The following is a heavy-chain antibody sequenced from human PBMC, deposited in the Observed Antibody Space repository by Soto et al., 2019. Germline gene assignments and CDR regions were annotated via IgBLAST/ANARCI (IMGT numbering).Heavy chain of an antibody. CDR2: ITSSGTTV. J-gene: IGHJ4*02. V-gene: IGHV3-48*04. Sequence: LRLSCAASGFTFSSYSLNWVRQAPGKGLEWVSYITSSGTTVYHADSVKGRFTISRDNAKNTLYLQMNSLRAEDTAVYYCAKETYSGPLDYWGQGTLVTVSS. D-gene: IGHD2-15*01. CDR1: GFTFSSYS. CDR3: AKETYSGPLDY.